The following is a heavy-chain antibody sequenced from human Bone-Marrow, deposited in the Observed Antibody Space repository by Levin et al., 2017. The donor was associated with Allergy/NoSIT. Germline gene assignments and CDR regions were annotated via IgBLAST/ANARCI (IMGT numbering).Heavy chain of an antibody. CDR1: GFTISSNY. J-gene: IGHJ3*02. Sequence: LSLPCAASGFTISSNYMSWVRQAPGKGLEWVSVIYSGGSTYYADSVKGRFTISRDNSKNTLYLQMNSLRAEDTAVYYCARDPWDPTQYSSSWAGAFDIWGQGTMVTVSS. CDR3: ARDPWDPTQYSSSWAGAFDI. V-gene: IGHV3-53*01. CDR2: IYSGGST. D-gene: IGHD6-13*01.